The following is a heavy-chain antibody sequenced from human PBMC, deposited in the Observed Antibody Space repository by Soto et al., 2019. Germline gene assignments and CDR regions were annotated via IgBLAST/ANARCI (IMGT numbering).Heavy chain of an antibody. CDR1: GFTFGDYA. J-gene: IGHJ4*02. V-gene: IGHV3-49*03. D-gene: IGHD6-6*01. CDR3: TRSLAARPAWFDY. CDR2: IRSKAYGGTT. Sequence: GGSLRLSCTASGFTFGDYAMSWFRQAPGKGLEWVGFIRSKAYGGTTEYAASVKGRFTISRDDSKSIAYLQMNSLKTEDTAVYYCTRSLAARPAWFDYWGQGTLVTVSS.